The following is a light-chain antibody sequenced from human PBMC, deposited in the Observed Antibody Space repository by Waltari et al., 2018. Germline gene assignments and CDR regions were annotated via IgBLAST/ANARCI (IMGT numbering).Light chain of an antibody. V-gene: IGLV2-14*03. Sequence: QSALTQPASVSGSPGQSITISCAGTSNDVGDYDYVSWYQQLPGKAPKLIISDVSKRPSVVSIRFSGSKSGYAASLTISGLQAEDEAEYYCSSYTSSHTLVFGGGTKLTVL. J-gene: IGLJ2*01. CDR1: SNDVGDYDY. CDR2: DVS. CDR3: SSYTSSHTLV.